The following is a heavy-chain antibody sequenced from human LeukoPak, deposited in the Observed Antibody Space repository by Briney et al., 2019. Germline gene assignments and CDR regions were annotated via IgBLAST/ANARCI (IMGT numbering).Heavy chain of an antibody. V-gene: IGHV3-53*01. CDR3: ARETLMDNCYLEY. CDR2: IFSGGRT. J-gene: IGHJ4*02. CDR1: GFTFSSSY. Sequence: PGGSLRLSCAVSGFTFSSSYMSWVRQAPGKGLEWVSVIFSGGRTYYADSVKGRFTISRDNAKNTLYLQMNSLRAEDTAVYYCARETLMDNCYLEYGAQGTLVTVSS. D-gene: IGHD2-2*03.